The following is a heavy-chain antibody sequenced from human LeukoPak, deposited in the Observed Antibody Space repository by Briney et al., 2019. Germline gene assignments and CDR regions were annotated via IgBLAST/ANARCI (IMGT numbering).Heavy chain of an antibody. CDR1: GYAFTRHY. J-gene: IGHJ4*02. Sequence: ASVKVSCKASGYAFTRHYMHWVRQAPGQGLEWMGLINPSGSSTIYAQKFQGRATMTRDMSTSTDYMELSSLRSEDTAVYYCARVGGGSAATFDYWGQGTLVTVSS. CDR2: INPSGSST. D-gene: IGHD2-2*01. V-gene: IGHV1-46*01. CDR3: ARVGGGSAATFDY.